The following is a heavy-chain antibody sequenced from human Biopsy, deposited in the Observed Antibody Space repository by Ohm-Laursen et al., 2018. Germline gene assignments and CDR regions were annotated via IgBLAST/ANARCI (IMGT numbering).Heavy chain of an antibody. CDR2: IIPMFGTA. D-gene: IGHD1-1*01. CDR1: GGTFSNYG. Sequence: SVKVSCKAPGGTFSNYGVNWVRQAPGQGLEWMGGIIPMFGTANYAQMFQGRVTISADESTSTSYMELSSLTTEDTAVYYYAADINVWNVNYWGQGTQVTVSS. CDR3: AADINVWNVNY. J-gene: IGHJ4*02. V-gene: IGHV1-69*13.